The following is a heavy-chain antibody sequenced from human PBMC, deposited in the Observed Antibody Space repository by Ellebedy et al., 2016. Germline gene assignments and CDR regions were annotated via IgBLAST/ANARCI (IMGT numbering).Heavy chain of an antibody. CDR1: GLPFNPAW. D-gene: IGHD1-14*01. Sequence: GESLKISXAASGLPFNPAWMTWVPQDPAQGLERVARSRNQAKSYTTEYAASVKGRFTISRDDSENSLYLQMNSLKTEDTAVYSCARAVPEDSHYYMDVWGKGTTVTVSS. CDR3: ARAVPEDSHYYMDV. J-gene: IGHJ6*03. CDR2: SRNQAKSYTT. V-gene: IGHV3-72*01.